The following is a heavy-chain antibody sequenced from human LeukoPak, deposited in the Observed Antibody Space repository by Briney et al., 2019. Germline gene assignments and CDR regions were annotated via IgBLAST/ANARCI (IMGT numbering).Heavy chain of an antibody. V-gene: IGHV4-61*02. CDR1: GGSISSGNYY. CDR2: IYTSGST. CDR3: ASEGRYYDSSGYEYFQH. D-gene: IGHD3-22*01. J-gene: IGHJ1*01. Sequence: SXTLSLTCTVSGGSISSGNYYWSWIRQPAGKGLEWIGRIYTSGSTTYNPSLKSRLTMSVDTSKNQFSLKLSSVAAADTAIYYCASEGRYYDSSGYEYFQHWGQGTLVTVSS.